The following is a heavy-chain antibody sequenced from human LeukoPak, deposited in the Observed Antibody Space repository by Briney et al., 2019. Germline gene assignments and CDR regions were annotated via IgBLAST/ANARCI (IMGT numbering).Heavy chain of an antibody. Sequence: SETLSLTCTVSGGSISSYYWSWIRQPPGKGLEWIGDIYYSGSTNYNPSLKSRVTISVDTSKNQISLKLSSVTAADTAVYYCARDYTGGFDIWGQGTMVTVSS. CDR2: IYYSGST. D-gene: IGHD1-26*01. V-gene: IGHV4-59*01. CDR3: ARDYTGGFDI. CDR1: GGSISSYY. J-gene: IGHJ3*02.